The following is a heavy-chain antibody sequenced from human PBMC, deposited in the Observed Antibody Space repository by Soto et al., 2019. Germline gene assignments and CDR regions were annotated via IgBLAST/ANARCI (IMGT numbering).Heavy chain of an antibody. CDR2: TRVYNGNT. CDR1: GYTCTSYG. Sequence: QVQLVQSGAEVKKPGASVKVSCKASGYTCTSYGISWVRQSPGQGLEWMGWTRVYNGNTNYAQKLQGRGTTTTDTSTSTAYMALRSLKAYDTAVYYCVRASPPNDYWGQGTLVTVSS. J-gene: IGHJ4*02. CDR3: VRASPPNDY. V-gene: IGHV1-18*01.